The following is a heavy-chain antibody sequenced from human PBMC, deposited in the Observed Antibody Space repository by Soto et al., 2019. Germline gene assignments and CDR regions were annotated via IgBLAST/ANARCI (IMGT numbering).Heavy chain of an antibody. Sequence: PGASLRLSCSASGFTFSSYAMSWVRQAPGKGLEWVSAISGSGGSTYYADSVKGRFTISRDNSKNTLYLQMNSLRAEDTAVYYSAKDRGYSSSWYDYWGQGTLVTVSS. CDR1: GFTFSSYA. CDR2: ISGSGGST. D-gene: IGHD6-13*01. V-gene: IGHV3-23*01. CDR3: AKDRGYSSSWYDY. J-gene: IGHJ4*02.